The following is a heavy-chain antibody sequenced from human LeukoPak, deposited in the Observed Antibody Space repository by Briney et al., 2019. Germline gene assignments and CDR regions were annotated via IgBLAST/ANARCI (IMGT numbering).Heavy chain of an antibody. J-gene: IGHJ5*02. CDR2: INPDGTII. V-gene: IGHV3-74*01. CDR1: GFTYTDYW. D-gene: IGHD5-18*01. Sequence: GGSLRLSCVGSGFTYTDYWMHWFRQAPGKGPVWVSRINPDGTIIDYEDSVKGRFSISRDNAKNLLYLQMNGLRADDTAVYYCAKDLSWNTADRWGQGILVTVSS. CDR3: AKDLSWNTADR.